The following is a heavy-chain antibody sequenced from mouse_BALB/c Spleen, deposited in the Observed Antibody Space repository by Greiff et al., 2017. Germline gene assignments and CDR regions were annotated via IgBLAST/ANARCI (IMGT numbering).Heavy chain of an antibody. CDR3: ARVWLRRNYAMDY. Sequence: EVQGVESGGDLVKPGGSLKLSCAASGFTFSSYGMSWVRQTPDKRLEWVATISSGGSYTYYPDSVKGRFTISRDNAKNTLYLQMSSLKSEDTAMYYCARVWLRRNYAMDYWGQGTSVTVSS. CDR1: GFTFSSYG. D-gene: IGHD2-2*01. J-gene: IGHJ4*01. V-gene: IGHV5-6*01. CDR2: ISSGGSYT.